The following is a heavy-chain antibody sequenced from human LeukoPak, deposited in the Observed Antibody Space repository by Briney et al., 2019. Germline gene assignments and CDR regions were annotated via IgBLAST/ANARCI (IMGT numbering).Heavy chain of an antibody. CDR2: INPSGGST. D-gene: IGHD6-13*01. V-gene: IGHV1-46*01. CDR3: ARDESSSSWEDGGDAFDI. Sequence: ASVKVSCKAPGYTFTSYYMHWVRQAPGQGLEWMGIINPSGGSTSYAQKFQGRVTMTRDTSTSTVYMKLSSLRSEDTAVYYCARDESSSSWEDGGDAFDIWGQGTMVTVSS. CDR1: GYTFTSYY. J-gene: IGHJ3*02.